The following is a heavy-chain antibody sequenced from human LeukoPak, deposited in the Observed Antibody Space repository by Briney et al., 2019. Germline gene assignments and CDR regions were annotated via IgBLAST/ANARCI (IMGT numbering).Heavy chain of an antibody. J-gene: IGHJ6*03. D-gene: IGHD6-6*01. Sequence: KPGGSLRLSCAASGFLFSNYNMNWVRQAPGKGLEWVSSISSSGSSIYYADSVKGRFTISRDNSKNTLYLQMNSLRAEDTAVYYCARDHGRRHSSSPYYYYYMDVWGKGTTVTGSS. V-gene: IGHV3-21*01. CDR2: ISSSGSSI. CDR1: GFLFSNYN. CDR3: ARDHGRRHSSSPYYYYYMDV.